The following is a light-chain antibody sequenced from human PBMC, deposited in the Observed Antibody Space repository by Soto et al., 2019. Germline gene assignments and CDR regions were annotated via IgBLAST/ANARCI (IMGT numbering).Light chain of an antibody. CDR1: QSVSSNF. V-gene: IGKV3-20*01. CDR3: QQYASSVT. Sequence: EIVLTQSPGSLSLSPGERATFSCRASQSVSSNFFAWYQQKPGQAPRLLIYGASSRATGIPDRFSGSGSGTHFTLTISRLEPEDFAVYYCQQYASSVTFGQGTKVEIK. J-gene: IGKJ1*01. CDR2: GAS.